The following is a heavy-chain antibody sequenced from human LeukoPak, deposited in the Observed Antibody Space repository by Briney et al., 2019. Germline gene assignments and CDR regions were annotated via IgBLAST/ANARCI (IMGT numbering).Heavy chain of an antibody. CDR3: ARQRTNRWYDQATFNYMDV. J-gene: IGHJ6*03. Sequence: GESLKISCRGSGYTFTTYWIGWVRQMPGKGLEWMGIIYPGDSDTRYSPSFQGQVTISADKSINTAYLQWSSLKASDTAMYYCARQRTNRWYDQATFNYMDVWGKGTSVTVSS. D-gene: IGHD6-13*01. V-gene: IGHV5-51*01. CDR1: GYTFTTYW. CDR2: IYPGDSDT.